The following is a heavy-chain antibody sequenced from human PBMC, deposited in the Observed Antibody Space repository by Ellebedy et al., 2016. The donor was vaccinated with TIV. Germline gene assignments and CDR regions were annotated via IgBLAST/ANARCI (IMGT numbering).Heavy chain of an antibody. CDR3: ARGIVAPQPLKHLDS. J-gene: IGHJ4*02. V-gene: IGHV4-34*01. D-gene: IGHD3-22*01. CDR2: INDSGGV. Sequence: SETLSLXXAVYGGSFSGHYWSWIRQPPGKRLEWIGEINDSGGVNYNPSLKSRVTMSVDTSKNQFSLKLTSVTAADTSVYYCARGIVAPQPLKHLDSWGQGTLVTVSS. CDR1: GGSFSGHY.